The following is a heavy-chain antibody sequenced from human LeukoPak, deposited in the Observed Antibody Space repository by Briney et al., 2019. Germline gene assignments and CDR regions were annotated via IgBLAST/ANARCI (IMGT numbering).Heavy chain of an antibody. V-gene: IGHV1-46*01. J-gene: IGHJ4*02. CDR1: GYTLTRYY. CDR3: ARTEILVGATGY. D-gene: IGHD1-26*01. Sequence: ASVKVSCKASGYTLTRYYVHWVRQAPGQGLEWMGIIDPSGGGTTYAQKLQGRVTMTTDTSTSTAYMELRSLRSDDTAVYYCARTEILVGATGYWGQGTLVTVSS. CDR2: IDPSGGGT.